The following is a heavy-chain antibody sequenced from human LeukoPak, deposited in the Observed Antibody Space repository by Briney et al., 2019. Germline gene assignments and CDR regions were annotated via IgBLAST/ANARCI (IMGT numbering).Heavy chain of an antibody. D-gene: IGHD5-24*01. J-gene: IGHJ6*02. V-gene: IGHV1-69*13. Sequence: SVKVSCKASGGTFSSYAISWVRQAPGQGLEWVGGIIALFGTANYAQKFQGRLTITADESTSTAYMELSSLRSEDTAVYYCARIRDGYNSYFFYGMDVWGQGTTVTVSS. CDR3: ARIRDGYNSYFFYGMDV. CDR1: GGTFSSYA. CDR2: IIALFGTA.